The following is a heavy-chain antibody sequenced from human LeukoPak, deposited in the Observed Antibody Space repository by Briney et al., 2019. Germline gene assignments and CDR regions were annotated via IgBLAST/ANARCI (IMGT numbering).Heavy chain of an antibody. V-gene: IGHV3-30-3*01. Sequence: GGSLRLSCAASGFTFSSYAMHWVRQAPGKGLEWVAVISYDGSNKYYADSVKGRFTISRDYSKNTLYLQMNSLRAEDTAVYYCARDSLLYYYDRGYFDYWGQGTLVTVSS. CDR1: GFTFSSYA. D-gene: IGHD3-22*01. CDR3: ARDSLLYYYDRGYFDY. J-gene: IGHJ4*02. CDR2: ISYDGSNK.